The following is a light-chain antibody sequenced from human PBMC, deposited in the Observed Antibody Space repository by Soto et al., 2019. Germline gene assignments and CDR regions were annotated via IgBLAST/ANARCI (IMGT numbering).Light chain of an antibody. CDR1: SSDVGGYKY. V-gene: IGLV2-8*01. J-gene: IGLJ1*01. CDR2: EVD. Sequence: QSVLTQPPSASGSPGQSVTISCAGTSSDVGGYKYVSWYQQHPGKAPKLIIYEVDKRPSGVPDRFSGSKSGNTASLTVSGLQAEDEADYYCSSYAGSNNFVFGSGTKVTVL. CDR3: SSYAGSNNFV.